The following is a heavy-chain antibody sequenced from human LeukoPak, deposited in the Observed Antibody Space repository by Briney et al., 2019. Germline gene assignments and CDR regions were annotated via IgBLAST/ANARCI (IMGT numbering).Heavy chain of an antibody. D-gene: IGHD6-13*01. CDR1: GGSISSYY. CDR2: IYTSGST. CDR3: ARLGSSSWYGYFDY. V-gene: IGHV4-4*07. J-gene: IGHJ4*02. Sequence: SETLSLTCTVSGGSISSYYWSWIRQPAGKGLEWIGRIYTSGSTDYNPSLKSRVTMSVDTSKNQFSLKLSSVTAADTAVYYCARLGSSSWYGYFDYWGQGTLVTVSS.